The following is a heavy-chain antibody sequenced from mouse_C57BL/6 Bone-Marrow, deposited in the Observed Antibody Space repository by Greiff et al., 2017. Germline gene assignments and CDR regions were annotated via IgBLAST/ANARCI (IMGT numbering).Heavy chain of an antibody. Sequence: EVKLMESGPGLVKPSQSLSLTCSVTGYSITSGYYWNWVRQFPGNKLEWMGYISYDGSNNYNPSLKNRISITRDTSKNQFFLKLNSVTTEDTATYYCARAVYDSWFAYWGQGTLVTVSA. CDR2: ISYDGSN. CDR1: GYSITSGYY. V-gene: IGHV3-6*01. CDR3: ARAVYDSWFAY. D-gene: IGHD2-4*01. J-gene: IGHJ3*01.